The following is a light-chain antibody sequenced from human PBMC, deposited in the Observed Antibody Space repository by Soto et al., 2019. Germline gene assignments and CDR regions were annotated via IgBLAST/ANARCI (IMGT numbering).Light chain of an antibody. Sequence: DIQLTQSPSTLSASVGDRVTSTCRASQSISSRLAWYQQKPGKAPKFLIYKTSNLESGVPSRFSGSGSGTEFTLTISSLQPDDFATYYCQYYNNYCWTFGQGTKVEIK. CDR1: QSISSR. J-gene: IGKJ1*01. CDR2: KTS. V-gene: IGKV1-5*03. CDR3: QYYNNYCWT.